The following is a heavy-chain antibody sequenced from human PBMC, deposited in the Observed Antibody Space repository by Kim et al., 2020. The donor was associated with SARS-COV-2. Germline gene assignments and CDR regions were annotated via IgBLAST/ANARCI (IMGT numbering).Heavy chain of an antibody. CDR2: INSDGSST. J-gene: IGHJ6*02. Sequence: GGSLRLSCAASGFTFSSYWMHWVRQAPGKGLVWVSRINSDGSSTSYADSVKGRFTISRDNAKNTLYLQMNSLRAEDTAVYYCARDRDYGDPYYYYYGMDVWGQGTTVTVSS. V-gene: IGHV3-74*01. D-gene: IGHD4-17*01. CDR1: GFTFSSYW. CDR3: ARDRDYGDPYYYYYGMDV.